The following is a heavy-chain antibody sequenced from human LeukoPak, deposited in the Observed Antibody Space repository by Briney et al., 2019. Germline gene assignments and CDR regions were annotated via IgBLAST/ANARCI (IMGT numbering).Heavy chain of an antibody. CDR2: INHSGST. D-gene: IGHD2-2*01. CDR3: ARSPTKRVPEDY. CDR1: GGSFSGYY. V-gene: IGHV4-34*01. Sequence: SETLSLTCAVYGGSFSGYYWSWIRQPPGKGLEWIGEINHSGSTNYNPSLKSRVTISVDTSKNQFSLRLTSVTAADTAVYYCARSPTKRVPEDYWGQGTLVTVSS. J-gene: IGHJ4*02.